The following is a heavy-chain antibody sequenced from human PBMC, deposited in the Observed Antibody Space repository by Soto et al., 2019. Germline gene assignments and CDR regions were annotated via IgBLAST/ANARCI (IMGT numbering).Heavy chain of an antibody. CDR1: GGSFSGYY. V-gene: IGHV4-34*01. CDR3: ARGVKDPDYYYYGMDV. D-gene: IGHD3-16*02. J-gene: IGHJ6*02. CDR2: INHSGST. Sequence: QVQLQQWGAGLLKPSETLSLTCAVYGGSFSGYYWSWIRQPPGKGLEWIGEINHSGSTNYNPFLKRLVTISVDTSKNQFSLKLSSVTAEDTAVYYCARGVKDPDYYYYGMDVWGQGTTVTVSS.